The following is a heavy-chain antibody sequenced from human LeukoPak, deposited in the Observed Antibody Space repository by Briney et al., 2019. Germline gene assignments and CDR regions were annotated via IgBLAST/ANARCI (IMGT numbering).Heavy chain of an antibody. Sequence: GASVKVSCKASGYTFTSYAMNWVRQAPGQGLEWMGWINTNTGNPTYAQGFTGRFVFSLDTSVSTAYLQISSLKAEDTAVYYCARETYGSGSYYNPDAFDIWGQGTMVTVSS. CDR2: INTNTGNP. D-gene: IGHD3-10*01. V-gene: IGHV7-4-1*02. CDR3: ARETYGSGSYYNPDAFDI. CDR1: GYTFTSYA. J-gene: IGHJ3*02.